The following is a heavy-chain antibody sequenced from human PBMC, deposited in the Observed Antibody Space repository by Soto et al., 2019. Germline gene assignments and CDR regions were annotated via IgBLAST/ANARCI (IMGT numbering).Heavy chain of an antibody. Sequence: PGGSLRLSCAASGFTFSSYGMHWVRQAPGKGLEWVAVISYDGSNKYYADSVKGRFTISRDNSKNTLYLQMNSLRAEDTAVYYCAKDPGYCSGGSCLTTNWFDPWGQGTLVTVSS. CDR3: AKDPGYCSGGSCLTTNWFDP. CDR2: ISYDGSNK. V-gene: IGHV3-30*18. D-gene: IGHD2-15*01. CDR1: GFTFSSYG. J-gene: IGHJ5*02.